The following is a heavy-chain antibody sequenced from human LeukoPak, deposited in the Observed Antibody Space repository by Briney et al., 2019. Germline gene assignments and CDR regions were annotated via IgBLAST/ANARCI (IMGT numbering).Heavy chain of an antibody. Sequence: SGGSLRLSCAASGFTFSSYGMHWVRQAPGKGLEWVAVISYDGSNKYYADSVKGRFTISRDNSKNTLYLQMNSLRAEDTAVYYCAKDPDYYGSGSYLDYWGQGTLVTVSS. CDR2: ISYDGSNK. CDR1: GFTFSSYG. J-gene: IGHJ4*02. D-gene: IGHD3-10*01. V-gene: IGHV3-30*18. CDR3: AKDPDYYGSGSYLDY.